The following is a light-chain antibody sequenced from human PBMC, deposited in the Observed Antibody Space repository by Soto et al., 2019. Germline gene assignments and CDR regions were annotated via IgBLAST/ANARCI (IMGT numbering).Light chain of an antibody. CDR1: SNDVGDYNY. V-gene: IGLV2-14*01. Sequence: QSVLTQPASVSGSPGQSITISCTGTSNDVGDYNYVSWYQQHPGKAPKLMISEVTNRPAGVSDRFSGSKSGNTASLTISGLQAEDEADYYCSSYSNSSPFVFGTGTKVTVL. J-gene: IGLJ1*01. CDR3: SSYSNSSPFV. CDR2: EVT.